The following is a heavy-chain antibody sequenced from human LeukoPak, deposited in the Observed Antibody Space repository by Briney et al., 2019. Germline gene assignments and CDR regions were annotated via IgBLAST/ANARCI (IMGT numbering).Heavy chain of an antibody. J-gene: IGHJ4*02. D-gene: IGHD2-2*01. CDR2: IWYDGSYT. CDR1: GFTFSSYG. Sequence: GGSLRLSCAASGFTFSSYGMHWVRQAPGKGLEWVAVIWYDGSYTYYAESVKGRFTISRDNAKNSLYLQMNSLRAEDTAVYYCARQHPGGTRYYWGQGTLVTVSS. CDR3: ARQHPGGTRYY. V-gene: IGHV3-33*01.